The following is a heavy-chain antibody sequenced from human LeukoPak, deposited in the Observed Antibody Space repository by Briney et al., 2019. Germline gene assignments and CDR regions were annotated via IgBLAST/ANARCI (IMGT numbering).Heavy chain of an antibody. CDR3: AKDGPLRFWGEEQFDY. CDR2: ISYDGSSK. J-gene: IGHJ4*02. V-gene: IGHV3-30*04. D-gene: IGHD3-16*01. Sequence: PGGSLRLSCAASGFTFSTYAMHWVRQAPGKGLEWVAVISYDGSSKYYADSVKGRFTISRDNSKNTLYLQMNSLRAEDTAVYYCAKDGPLRFWGEEQFDYWGQGTLVTVSS. CDR1: GFTFSTYA.